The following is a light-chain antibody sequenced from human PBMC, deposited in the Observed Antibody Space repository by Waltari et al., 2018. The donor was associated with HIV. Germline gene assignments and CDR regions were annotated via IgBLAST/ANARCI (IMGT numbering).Light chain of an antibody. CDR1: SSDLGRYDL. CDR3: CSYASGSTFV. V-gene: IGLV2-23*02. J-gene: IGLJ1*01. Sequence: SALTQPASVSGSPGQSITISCTGTSSDLGRYDLVSWYQQHPGKAPQVMIYEVSIRPAGVSNRFSGSKSGNTASLIISGLQAEDEADYYCCSYASGSTFVFGTGTKVTVL. CDR2: EVS.